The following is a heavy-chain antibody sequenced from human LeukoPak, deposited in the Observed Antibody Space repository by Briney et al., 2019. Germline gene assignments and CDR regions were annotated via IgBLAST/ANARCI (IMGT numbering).Heavy chain of an antibody. CDR1: GFTFDDYA. J-gene: IGHJ6*03. CDR2: ISWNSGSI. D-gene: IGHD3-22*01. CDR3: ARTTYDSSGYYRHDYYYYYYMDV. Sequence: GGSLRLSCAASGFTFDDYAMHWVRQAPGKGLEWVSGISWNSGSIGYADSVKGRFTISRDNAKNSLYLQMNSLRAEDTAVYYCARTTYDSSGYYRHDYYYYYYMDVWGKGTTVTISS. V-gene: IGHV3-9*01.